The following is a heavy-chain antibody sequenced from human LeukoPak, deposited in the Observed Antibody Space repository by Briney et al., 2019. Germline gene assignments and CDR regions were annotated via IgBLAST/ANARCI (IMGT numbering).Heavy chain of an antibody. CDR3: ARDRDWSCSGGSCYDAFDI. CDR2: IIPIFGTA. Sequence: SVKVSCKASGGTFTSYAISWVRQAPGQGLEWMGGIIPIFGTANYAQKFQGRVTITTDASTSTAYMELSSLRSEDTAVYYCARDRDWSCSGGSCYDAFDIWGQGTMVTVSS. V-gene: IGHV1-69*05. CDR1: GGTFTSYA. J-gene: IGHJ3*02. D-gene: IGHD2-15*01.